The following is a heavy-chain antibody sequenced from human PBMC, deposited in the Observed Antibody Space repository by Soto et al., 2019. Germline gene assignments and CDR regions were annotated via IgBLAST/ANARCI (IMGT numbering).Heavy chain of an antibody. CDR3: AKDRGAGLFDY. V-gene: IGHV3-30*18. CDR1: GFTFSSYG. D-gene: IGHD1-26*01. J-gene: IGHJ4*02. CDR2: ISYDGSNK. Sequence: QVQLVESGGGVVQPGRSLRLSCAASGFTFSSYGMHWVRQAPGKGLEWVAVISYDGSNKYYADSVKGRFTISRDNSKNKLYLQMNSLRAEDTAVYYCAKDRGAGLFDYWGQGTLVTVSS.